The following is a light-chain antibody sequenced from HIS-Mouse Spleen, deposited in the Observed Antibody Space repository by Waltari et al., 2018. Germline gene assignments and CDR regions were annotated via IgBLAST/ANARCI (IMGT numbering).Light chain of an antibody. CDR3: QQLNSYPPT. V-gene: IGKV1-9*01. J-gene: IGKJ1*01. CDR2: AAS. CDR1: QGISSY. Sequence: DIQLTQSPSFLSASLGDRVTITGRASQGISSYLPWYQQKPGKAPKRLIYAASTLQSGVPSRVSGSGSGTEFTLTISSLQPEDFATYYCQQLNSYPPTFGQGTKVEIK.